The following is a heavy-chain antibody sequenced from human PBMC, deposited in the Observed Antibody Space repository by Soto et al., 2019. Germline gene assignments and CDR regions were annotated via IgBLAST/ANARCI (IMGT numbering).Heavy chain of an antibody. Sequence: LRLSCAASGFTFSSYAMTWVRLAPGRGLEWVATIAGSGGMTYYTNSVRGRFTISRDNSKNTVSLQMSSLRAEDTAMYFCAKVNFFDTPGTFDVWGQGTPVTVSS. CDR2: IAGSGGMT. D-gene: IGHD2-15*01. J-gene: IGHJ3*01. CDR3: AKVNFFDTPGTFDV. CDR1: GFTFSSYA. V-gene: IGHV3-23*01.